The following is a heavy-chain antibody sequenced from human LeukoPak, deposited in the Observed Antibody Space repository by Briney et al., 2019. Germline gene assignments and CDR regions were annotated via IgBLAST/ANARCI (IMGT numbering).Heavy chain of an antibody. CDR2: LSGSSGST. CDR3: ANTGCSSTSCSPNY. Sequence: PGGSLRLSCAASGFTFANYAMTWVRQAPGKGLEWVSTLSGSSGSTYYADSVKGRFTISRDNANTALYLQMNSLRAEDTAVYYCANTGCSSTSCSPNYWGQGTLVTVSS. D-gene: IGHD2-2*01. CDR1: GFTFANYA. J-gene: IGHJ4*02. V-gene: IGHV3-23*01.